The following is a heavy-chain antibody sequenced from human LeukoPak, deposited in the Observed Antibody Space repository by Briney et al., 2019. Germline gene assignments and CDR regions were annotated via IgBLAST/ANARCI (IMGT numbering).Heavy chain of an antibody. CDR2: IYYSGST. Sequence: SKTLSLTCTVSGGSISSSSYYWGWIRQPPGKGLEWIGSIYYSGSTYYNPSLKSRVTISVDTSKNQFSLKLSSVTAADTAVYYCARHDGYSYYFDYWGQGTLVTVSS. CDR1: GGSISSSSYY. V-gene: IGHV4-39*01. D-gene: IGHD5-24*01. CDR3: ARHDGYSYYFDY. J-gene: IGHJ4*02.